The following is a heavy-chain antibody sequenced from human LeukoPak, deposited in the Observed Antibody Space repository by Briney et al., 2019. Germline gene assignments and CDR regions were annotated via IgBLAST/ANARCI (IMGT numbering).Heavy chain of an antibody. CDR2: IKSKTDDGTT. V-gene: IGHV3-15*01. J-gene: IGHJ4*02. CDR3: TTLRLGELSFNYYFDY. Sequence: GGSLRLSCAASGFTFSNAWMSWVRQAPGKGLEWVGRIKSKTDDGTTDYAAPVKGRFTISRDDSKNTLYLQMNSLKTEDTAVYYCTTLRLGELSFNYYFDYWGQGTLVTVSS. CDR1: GFTFSNAW. D-gene: IGHD3-16*02.